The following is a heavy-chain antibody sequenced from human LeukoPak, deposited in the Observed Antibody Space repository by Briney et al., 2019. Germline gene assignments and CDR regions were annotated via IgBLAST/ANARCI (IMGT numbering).Heavy chain of an antibody. Sequence: GGSLRLSCAASGFTFRSYEMNWVRQAPGKGLEWVSYISSSGSTIFYADSVKGRFTISRDNAKNSLYLQLNSLRAEDTAVYYCARDLEYTTSSGDYWGQGTLVIVSS. CDR2: ISSSGSTI. J-gene: IGHJ4*02. V-gene: IGHV3-48*03. D-gene: IGHD6-6*01. CDR3: ARDLEYTTSSGDY. CDR1: GFTFRSYE.